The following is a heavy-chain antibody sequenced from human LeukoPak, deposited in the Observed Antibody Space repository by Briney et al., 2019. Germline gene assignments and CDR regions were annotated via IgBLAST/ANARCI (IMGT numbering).Heavy chain of an antibody. J-gene: IGHJ4*02. CDR2: ISSSSSYI. Sequence: PGGSLRLSCAASGFTFSSYAVSWVRQAPGKGLEWVSSISSSSSYIYYADSVKGRFTISRDNAKNSLYLQMNSLRAEDTAVYYCARDLVEMATIKDYFDYWGQGTLVTVSS. CDR1: GFTFSSYA. D-gene: IGHD5-24*01. V-gene: IGHV3-21*01. CDR3: ARDLVEMATIKDYFDY.